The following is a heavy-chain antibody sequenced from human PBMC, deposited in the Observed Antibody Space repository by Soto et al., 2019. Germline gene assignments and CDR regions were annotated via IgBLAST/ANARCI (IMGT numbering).Heavy chain of an antibody. Sequence: PSETLSLTCTVSVGSISSYDWSWIRQRPGKGLEWIGYIYCSGSTDYDPSLKSRVTISVDTSKNQFSLKLSSVNAADTAVYYCARTYYDFGSGPPATYCYGMAFWGQGTTVTVSS. D-gene: IGHD3-3*01. V-gene: IGHV4-59*13. J-gene: IGHJ6*02. CDR1: VGSISSYD. CDR3: ARTYYDFGSGPPATYCYGMAF. CDR2: IYCSGST.